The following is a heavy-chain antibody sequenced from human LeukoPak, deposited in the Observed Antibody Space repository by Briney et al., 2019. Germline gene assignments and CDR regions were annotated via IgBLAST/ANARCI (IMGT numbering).Heavy chain of an antibody. CDR1: GYTFTGYY. J-gene: IGHJ4*02. Sequence: ASVKVSCKASGYTFTGYYMHWVRQAPGQGLEWMGWINPKSGGTNYAQKFQGWVTMTRDTSICTAYMELSRLRSDDTAVYYCGIGYDSSGYYYLDYWGQGTLVTVSS. CDR2: INPKSGGT. D-gene: IGHD3-22*01. CDR3: GIGYDSSGYYYLDY. V-gene: IGHV1-2*04.